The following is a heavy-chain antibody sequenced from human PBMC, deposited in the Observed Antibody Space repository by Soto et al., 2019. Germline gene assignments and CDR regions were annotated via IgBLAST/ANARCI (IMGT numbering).Heavy chain of an antibody. D-gene: IGHD6-6*01. CDR2: ISYDGSNK. Sequence: GGSLRLSCAASGFTFSSYAMRWVRQAPGKGLEWVAVISYDGSNKYYADSVKGRFTISRDNSKNTLYLQMNSLRAEDTAVYYCARDRGASSIAALDAFDIWGQGTMVT. J-gene: IGHJ3*02. CDR1: GFTFSSYA. CDR3: ARDRGASSIAALDAFDI. V-gene: IGHV3-30-3*01.